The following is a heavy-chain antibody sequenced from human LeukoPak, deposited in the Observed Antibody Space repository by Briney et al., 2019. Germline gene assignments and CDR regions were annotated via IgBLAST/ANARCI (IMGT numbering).Heavy chain of an antibody. CDR3: ARAWVLRYFEETYFDY. Sequence: SVKVSCKASGGTFSSYAISWVRQAPGQGLEWMGGIMPIFGTANYAQKFQGRVTITADKSTSTAYMELSSLRSEDTAVYYCARAWVLRYFEETYFDYWGQGTLVTVSS. CDR2: IMPIFGTA. CDR1: GGTFSSYA. J-gene: IGHJ4*02. D-gene: IGHD3-9*01. V-gene: IGHV1-69*06.